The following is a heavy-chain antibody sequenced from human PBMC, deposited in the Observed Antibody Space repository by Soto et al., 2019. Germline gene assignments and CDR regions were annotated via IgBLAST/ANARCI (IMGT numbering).Heavy chain of an antibody. CDR2: ISYDGSNK. V-gene: IGHV3-30*03. J-gene: IGHJ4*02. Sequence: GGSLRLSCAASGFTFSSYGMHWVRQAPGKGLEWVAVISYDGSNKYYADSVKGRFTISRDNSKNTLYLQMNSLRAEDTAVYYSAIFFAGYDFWSCYYTEGNYFDYWGQGTLVTVSS. D-gene: IGHD3-3*01. CDR3: AIFFAGYDFWSCYYTEGNYFDY. CDR1: GFTFSSYG.